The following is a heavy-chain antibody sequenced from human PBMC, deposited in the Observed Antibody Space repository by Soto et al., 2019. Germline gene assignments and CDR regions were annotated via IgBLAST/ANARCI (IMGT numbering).Heavy chain of an antibody. CDR3: TRLPRHPRPPFDY. CDR1: GFTFGDYA. J-gene: IGHJ4*02. V-gene: IGHV3-49*04. CDR2: IRSQRYGGTP. Sequence: EVQLVESGGDLVKPGRSLTLSCTTSGFTFGDYAMSWVRRAPGKGLEWISFIRSQRYGGTPEYAASVRGRFSLSRDDSKGIAYLQMNSLTTEDSAVYYCTRLPRHPRPPFDYWGQGTLVTVSS.